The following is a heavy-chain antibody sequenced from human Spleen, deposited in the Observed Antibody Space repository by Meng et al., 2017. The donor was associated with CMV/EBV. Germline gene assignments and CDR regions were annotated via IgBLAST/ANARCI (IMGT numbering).Heavy chain of an antibody. V-gene: IGHV3-30*04. J-gene: IGHJ4*02. D-gene: IGHD2-2*01. CDR2: ISYHGSNT. CDR3: ARDPTALPAAHFDN. CDR1: GFTFRSFA. Sequence: SGFTFRSFALRWVPRAPGKGLEWVPVISYHGSNTYYADSVQCLFTISSDNSKNTLYLQMNSLRAEDTAVYYCARDPTALPAAHFDNWGQGTLVTVSS.